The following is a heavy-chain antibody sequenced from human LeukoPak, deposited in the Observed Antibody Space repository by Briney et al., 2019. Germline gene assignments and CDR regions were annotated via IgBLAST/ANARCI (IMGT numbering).Heavy chain of an antibody. CDR3: ARDTRWFGELALDI. CDR1: GFTFSSYA. D-gene: IGHD3-10*01. Sequence: GGSLRLSCAASGFTFSSYAMSWVRQASGKGLEWVSAISGSGGSTYYADSVKGRFTISRNNSKNTLYLQMNSLRAEDTAVYYCARDTRWFGELALDIWGQGTMVTVSS. V-gene: IGHV3-23*01. CDR2: ISGSGGST. J-gene: IGHJ3*02.